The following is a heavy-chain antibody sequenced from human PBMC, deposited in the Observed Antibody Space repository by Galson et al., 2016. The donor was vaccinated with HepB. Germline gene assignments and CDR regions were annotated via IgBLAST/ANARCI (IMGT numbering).Heavy chain of an antibody. V-gene: IGHV4-39*01. CDR1: GGSITTSPYY. CDR2: IHYDGSA. Sequence: SETLSLTCTVSGGSITTSPYYWGWIRQAPGKGLQWIGTIHYDGSAYYNPSLRSRVAISVDTSKSHFSLYLSSVTAADTAVYYCARQWTSSDLFGVVINAHYFGMDVWGQGTTVTVSS. D-gene: IGHD3-3*01. CDR3: ARQWTSSDLFGVVINAHYFGMDV. J-gene: IGHJ6*02.